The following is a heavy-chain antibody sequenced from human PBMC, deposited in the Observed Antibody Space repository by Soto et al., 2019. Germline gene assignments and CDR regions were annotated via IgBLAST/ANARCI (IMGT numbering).Heavy chain of an antibody. CDR2: ISYDGSNK. Sequence: QVQLVESGGGVVQPGRSLRLSCAASGFTFSSYGMHWVRQAPGKGLEWVAVISYDGSNKYYADSVKGRFTISRDNSKNTLYLQMNSLIAEYTAVYYCAKDKRAVVVTAPFDYWGQGTLVTVSS. CDR1: GFTFSSYG. D-gene: IGHD2-21*02. J-gene: IGHJ4*02. CDR3: AKDKRAVVVTAPFDY. V-gene: IGHV3-30*18.